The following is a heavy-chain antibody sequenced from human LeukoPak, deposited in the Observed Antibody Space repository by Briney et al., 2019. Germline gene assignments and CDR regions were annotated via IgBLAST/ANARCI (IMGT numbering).Heavy chain of an antibody. V-gene: IGHV1-2*06. Sequence: GASVTVSCKASGYTFTGYYMHWVRQAPGQGLEWMGQINPNSSGTNYAQKFQGRVTMTRDTSISTAYMELSRLRSDDTAVYYCARDTRYCTNGVCYTELYYYYYYGMDVWGQGTTVTVSS. CDR3: ARDTRYCTNGVCYTELYYYYYYGMDV. J-gene: IGHJ6*02. D-gene: IGHD2-8*01. CDR1: GYTFTGYY. CDR2: INPNSSGT.